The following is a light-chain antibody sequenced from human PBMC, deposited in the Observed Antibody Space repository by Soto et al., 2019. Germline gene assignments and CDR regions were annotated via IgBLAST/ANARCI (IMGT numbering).Light chain of an antibody. J-gene: IGKJ5*01. CDR1: QSVSSSY. CDR3: HPYDTSPPVT. Sequence: ENVLTQSPGTLSLSPGERATLSCRASQSVSSSYLAWYQQKPGQAPRLLIYGASGMATGIPDRFSGSGSGPYFTITIIRLEPEDFAMYYCHPYDTSPPVTFGQGARLEIK. CDR2: GAS. V-gene: IGKV3-20*01.